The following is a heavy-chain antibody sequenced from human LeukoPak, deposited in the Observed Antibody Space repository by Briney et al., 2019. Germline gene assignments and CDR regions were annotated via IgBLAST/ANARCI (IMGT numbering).Heavy chain of an antibody. V-gene: IGHV3-33*01. CDR1: GFTFSSYG. CDR2: IWYDGSNK. J-gene: IGHJ4*02. D-gene: IGHD4-17*01. CDR3: ARNRGDPSYFDY. Sequence: PGRSLRLSCAASGFTFSSYGMHWVRQAPGKGLEWVAVIWYDGSNKYYAVSVKGRFTISRNNPKNSLYLQMNSLRAEDTAVYYCARNRGDPSYFDYWGQGTLVTVSS.